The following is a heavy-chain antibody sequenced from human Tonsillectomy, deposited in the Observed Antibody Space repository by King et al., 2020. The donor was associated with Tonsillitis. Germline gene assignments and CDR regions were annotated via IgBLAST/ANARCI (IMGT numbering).Heavy chain of an antibody. CDR3: VKGGYGSGSYYNSFDY. J-gene: IGHJ4*02. CDR1: GFTFSSYA. CDR2: ISSNGGST. Sequence: VQLVESGGGLVQPGGSLRLSCSASGFTFSSYAMHWVRQAPGKGLEYVSAISSNGGSTYYADSVKGRFTISRDNSKNTLYLQMSSLRAEDTAVYYCVKGGYGSGSYYNSFDYWGQGPLVTVSS. V-gene: IGHV3-64D*06. D-gene: IGHD3-10*01.